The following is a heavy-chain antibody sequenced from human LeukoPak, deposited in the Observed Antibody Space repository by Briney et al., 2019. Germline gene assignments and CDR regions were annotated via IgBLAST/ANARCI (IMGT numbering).Heavy chain of an antibody. J-gene: IGHJ4*02. CDR2: MNPNSGNT. V-gene: IGHV1-8*01. CDR1: GYTFTSYD. D-gene: IGHD2-2*01. CDR3: ARGGDCSSTSCYAFDY. Sequence: GASVKVSCKASGYTFTSYDINWVRQATGQGLEWMGWMNPNSGNTGYAQKFQGRVTMTRNTSISTAYMELSSLRSEDTAVYYCARGGDCSSTSCYAFDYWGQGTLVTVSS.